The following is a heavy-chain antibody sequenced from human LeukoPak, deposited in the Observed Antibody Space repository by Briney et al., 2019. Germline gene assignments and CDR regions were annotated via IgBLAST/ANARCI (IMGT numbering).Heavy chain of an antibody. CDR2: IYPRDSDT. CDR3: ARASRGRYSSGWSSFDS. CDR1: GDSFTTYW. V-gene: IGHV5-51*01. D-gene: IGHD6-19*01. J-gene: IGHJ4*02. Sequence: GQSLKISCKGSGDSFTTYWIGWVRQMPGKGLEWMGIIYPRDSDTRYSPSFQGQVTISADKSISTAYLQWSSLKASDTALYFCARASRGRYSSGWSSFDSWGQGTLLTFSS.